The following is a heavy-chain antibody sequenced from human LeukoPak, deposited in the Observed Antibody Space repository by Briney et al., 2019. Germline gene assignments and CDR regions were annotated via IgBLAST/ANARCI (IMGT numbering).Heavy chain of an antibody. CDR2: TYSSGST. J-gene: IGHJ6*04. CDR1: GGSINDYY. Sequence: SETLSLTCTVSGGSINDYYWSWVRQPAGKGVEGVGRTYSSGSTTYNTSLKSRVTISVEKSQNKFYLKMKYVAGGETAGVYFAGEGKWFGIYYYCMDVWGKGTTVTVSS. CDR3: AGEGKWFGIYYYCMDV. V-gene: IGHV4-4*07. D-gene: IGHD3-10*01.